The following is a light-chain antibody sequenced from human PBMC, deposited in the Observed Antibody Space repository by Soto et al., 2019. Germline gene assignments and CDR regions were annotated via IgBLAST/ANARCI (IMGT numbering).Light chain of an antibody. Sequence: GDRVTITCRASQSISSWLAWYQQKPGKAPKLLIYDASSLESGVPSRFSGSGSGTEFTLTISSLQPDDFATYYCQQYNSYSWTFGQGTRVDIK. V-gene: IGKV1-5*01. CDR3: QQYNSYSWT. CDR1: QSISSW. CDR2: DAS. J-gene: IGKJ1*01.